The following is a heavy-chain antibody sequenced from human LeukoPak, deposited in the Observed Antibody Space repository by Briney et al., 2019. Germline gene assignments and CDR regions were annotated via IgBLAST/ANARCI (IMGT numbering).Heavy chain of an antibody. J-gene: IGHJ3*02. Sequence: SETLSLTCTVSGGSISSSSYYWGWIRQPPGKGLEWIGSIYYSGSTYCNPSLKSRVTISVDTSKNQFSLKLSSVTAADTAVYYCARSASGGDYYDSSGYDDAFDIWGQGTMVTVSS. D-gene: IGHD3-22*01. V-gene: IGHV4-39*07. CDR3: ARSASGGDYYDSSGYDDAFDI. CDR1: GGSISSSSYY. CDR2: IYYSGST.